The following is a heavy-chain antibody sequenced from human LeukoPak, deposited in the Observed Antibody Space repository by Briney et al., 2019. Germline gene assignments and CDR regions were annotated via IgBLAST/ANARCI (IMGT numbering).Heavy chain of an antibody. J-gene: IGHJ4*02. CDR2: IIPIFGTA. CDR3: ASRDGSGTYRDY. V-gene: IGHV1-69*13. Sequence: ASVKVSCKASGYTFTSYAISWVRQAPGQGLEWMGGIIPIFGTANYAQKFQGRVTITADESTSTAYMELSSLRSEDTAVYYCASRDGSGTYRDYWGQGTLVTVSS. D-gene: IGHD3-10*01. CDR1: GYTFTSYA.